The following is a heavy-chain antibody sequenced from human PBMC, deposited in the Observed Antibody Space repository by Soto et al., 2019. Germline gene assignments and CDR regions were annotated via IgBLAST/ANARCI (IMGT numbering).Heavy chain of an antibody. Sequence: EVQLVESGGGLVQPGGSLRLSCAASGFTFSNYRMYWVRQAPGKGLVWVSRINGDGTGTTYADAVKGRFTISRDNAKNTVNLQMNSLRAEDTAVYYCARAGGGLDYWGQGILVTVSS. J-gene: IGHJ4*02. V-gene: IGHV3-74*01. CDR3: ARAGGGLDY. CDR1: GFTFSNYR. CDR2: INGDGTGT. D-gene: IGHD3-16*01.